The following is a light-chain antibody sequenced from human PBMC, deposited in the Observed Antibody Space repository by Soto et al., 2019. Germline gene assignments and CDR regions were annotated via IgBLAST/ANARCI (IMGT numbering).Light chain of an antibody. J-gene: IGKJ4*01. CDR1: QRISSY. Sequence: DIQMTQSPSSLSASVGDRVAMTCRASQRISSYLNWYQQKPGKAPKLLIYAASSLQSGVPSRFSGSGSGTDFTLTISSLQPEDFATYYCQQSYSTPSFGGGTKVEIK. CDR3: QQSYSTPS. CDR2: AAS. V-gene: IGKV1-39*01.